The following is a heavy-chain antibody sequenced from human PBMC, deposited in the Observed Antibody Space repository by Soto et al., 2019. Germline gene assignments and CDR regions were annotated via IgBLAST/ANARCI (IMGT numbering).Heavy chain of an antibody. CDR1: GGSISSYY. D-gene: IGHD1-7*01. J-gene: IGHJ4*02. CDR3: ARVANYAKGKYYFDY. CDR2: IYYSGST. Sequence: SETLSLTCTVSGGSISSYYWSWIRQPPGKGLEWIGYIYYSGSTNYNPSLKSRVTISVDTSKNQFSLKLSSVTAADTAVYYCARVANYAKGKYYFDYWGQGTLVTVSS. V-gene: IGHV4-59*01.